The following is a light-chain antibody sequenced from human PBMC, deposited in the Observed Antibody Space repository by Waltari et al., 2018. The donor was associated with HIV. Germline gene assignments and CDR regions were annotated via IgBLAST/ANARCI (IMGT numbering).Light chain of an antibody. CDR1: KLGHKF. V-gene: IGLV3-1*01. CDR3: QAWGSSPV. CDR2: QDS. Sequence: SYELTQPPSVSVSPGQTASITCSGNKLGHKFGGWYQQRPGQSPVVVMYQDSRRPSGIPERFSGSNSGNTATLTISGTQAMDEADYYCQAWGSSPVFGGGTKLTVL. J-gene: IGLJ2*01.